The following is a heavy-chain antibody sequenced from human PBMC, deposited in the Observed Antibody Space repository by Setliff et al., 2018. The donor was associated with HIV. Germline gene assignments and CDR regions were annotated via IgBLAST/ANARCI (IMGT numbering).Heavy chain of an antibody. J-gene: IGHJ4*02. CDR3: ARVFSSSWYGIDY. D-gene: IGHD6-13*01. CDR2: IKSKTDGGTT. V-gene: IGHV3-15*07. Sequence: TGGSLRLSCAASGFTFSNAWMNWVRQAPGKGLEWVGRIKSKTDGGTTDYAAPVKGRFTISRDNSKNTLYLQMNSLRTEDTALYYCARVFSSSWYGIDYWGQGTLVTVSS. CDR1: GFTFSNAW.